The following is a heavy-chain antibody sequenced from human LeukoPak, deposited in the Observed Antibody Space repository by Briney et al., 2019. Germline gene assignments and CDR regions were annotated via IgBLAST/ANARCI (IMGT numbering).Heavy chain of an antibody. Sequence: ASVKVSCKASGYTFAKYAIHWVRQAPGQRLEWMGWINAGDGSTRYSQKFHGGVTITRDTSASTAYTELSSLRSEDTAVYYCARSILVVPVASHLNYGVDVWGPGTTVTVSS. J-gene: IGHJ6*02. D-gene: IGHD2-2*01. CDR1: GYTFAKYA. V-gene: IGHV1-3*01. CDR3: ARSILVVPVASHLNYGVDV. CDR2: INAGDGST.